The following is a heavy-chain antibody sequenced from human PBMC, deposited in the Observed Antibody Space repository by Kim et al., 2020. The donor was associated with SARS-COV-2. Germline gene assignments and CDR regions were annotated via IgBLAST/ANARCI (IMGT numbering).Heavy chain of an antibody. D-gene: IGHD4-17*01. Sequence: YCNPSLNGRSTISVDTSKNQFSLKLSSVTAADTAVYYCARLVYCDQKLDYWGQGTLVTVSS. J-gene: IGHJ4*02. V-gene: IGHV4-39*01. CDR3: ARLVYCDQKLDY.